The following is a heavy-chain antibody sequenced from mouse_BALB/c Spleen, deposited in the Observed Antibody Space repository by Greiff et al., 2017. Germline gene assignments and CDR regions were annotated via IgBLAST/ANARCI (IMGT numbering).Heavy chain of an antibody. Sequence: EVQGVESGGGLVQPGGSLKLSCAASGFDFSRYWMSWVRQAPGKGLEWIGEINPDSSTINYTPSLKDKFIISRDNAKNTLYLQMSKVRSEDTALYYCARKYYYYGSSYFDYWGQGTTLTVSS. CDR3: ARKYYYYGSSYFDY. CDR2: INPDSSTI. D-gene: IGHD1-1*01. V-gene: IGHV4-1*02. J-gene: IGHJ2*01. CDR1: GFDFSRYW.